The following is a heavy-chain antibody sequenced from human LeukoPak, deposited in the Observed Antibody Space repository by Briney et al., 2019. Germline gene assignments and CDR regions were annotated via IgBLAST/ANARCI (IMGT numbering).Heavy chain of an antibody. CDR2: ISWNSGSI. Sequence: GRSLRLSCAASGFTFDDYAMHWVGQAPGKGLEWVSGISWNSGSIGYADSVKGRFTISRDNAKNSLYLQMNSLRAEDTALYYCAKSGWELLEGGGSYFDYWGQGTLVTVSS. CDR1: GFTFDDYA. V-gene: IGHV3-9*01. D-gene: IGHD1-26*01. J-gene: IGHJ4*02. CDR3: AKSGWELLEGGGSYFDY.